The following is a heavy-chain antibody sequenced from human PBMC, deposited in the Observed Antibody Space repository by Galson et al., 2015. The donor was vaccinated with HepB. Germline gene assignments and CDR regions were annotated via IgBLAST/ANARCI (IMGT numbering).Heavy chain of an antibody. CDR1: GYTFTSYA. J-gene: IGHJ4*02. D-gene: IGHD3-3*01. CDR2: INAANGNT. Sequence: SLKVSCKASGYTFTSYAMHWVRQAPGQRLEWMGWINAANGNTKYSQKFQGRVTITRDTSASTAYMELSSLTSEDTAVYYCARDRYDFWSGYSYWGQGTLVTVSS. V-gene: IGHV1-3*01. CDR3: ARDRYDFWSGYSY.